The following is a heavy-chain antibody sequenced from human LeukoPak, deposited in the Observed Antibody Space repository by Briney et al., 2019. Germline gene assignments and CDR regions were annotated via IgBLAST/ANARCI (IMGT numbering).Heavy chain of an antibody. CDR3: ASYAYSSSWC. CDR1: GFTVSSNY. V-gene: IGHV4-4*02. D-gene: IGHD6-13*01. CDR2: IYHSGST. Sequence: GSLRLSCAASGFTVSSNYMSWVRQAPGKGLEWIGEIYHSGSTNYNPSLKSRVTISVDKSKNQFSLKLSSVTAADTAVYYCASYAYSSSWCWGQGTLVTVSS. J-gene: IGHJ4*02.